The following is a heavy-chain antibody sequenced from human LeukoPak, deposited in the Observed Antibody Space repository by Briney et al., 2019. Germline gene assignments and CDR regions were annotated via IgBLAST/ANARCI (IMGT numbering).Heavy chain of an antibody. CDR2: IIPIFGTA. Sequence: SVKVSCKASGGTFCSYAISWVRQAPGQGLEWMGGIIPIFGTANYAQKFQGRVTITTDESTSTAYMELSSLRSEDTAVYYCASSPYPSYYYYMDVWGKGTTVTVSS. J-gene: IGHJ6*03. CDR1: GGTFCSYA. CDR3: ASSPYPSYYYYMDV. V-gene: IGHV1-69*05.